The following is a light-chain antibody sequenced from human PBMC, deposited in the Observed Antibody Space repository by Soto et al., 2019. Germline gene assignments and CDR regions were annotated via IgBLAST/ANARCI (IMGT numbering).Light chain of an antibody. J-gene: IGKJ3*01. CDR1: QSVSSY. V-gene: IGKV3-11*01. CDR2: DAC. Sequence: EIVLTQSPATLSLSPGERATLSCRASQSVSSYLAWYQQKPGQAPRLLIYDACNRATGIPARFSGSGSGTDFTLTISSLEAEDFAVYYCQQRSNWRFTFGPGTKVDIK. CDR3: QQRSNWRFT.